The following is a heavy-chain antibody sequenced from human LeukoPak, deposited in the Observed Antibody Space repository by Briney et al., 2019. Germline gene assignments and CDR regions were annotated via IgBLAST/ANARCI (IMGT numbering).Heavy chain of an antibody. J-gene: IGHJ5*02. CDR1: GFTLFSYS. CDR3: AREEMGGTTRSGALT. V-gene: IGHV3-21*01. CDR2: ISGNTSYI. Sequence: KPGGSLRLSCVASGFTLFSYSINWVRQAPGKGLEWVSSISGNTSYIYYADSVKGRFTISRDNAKNSLYLQMNSLRAEDTAVYYCAREEMGGTTRSGALTWGQGTLVTVSS. D-gene: IGHD1-14*01.